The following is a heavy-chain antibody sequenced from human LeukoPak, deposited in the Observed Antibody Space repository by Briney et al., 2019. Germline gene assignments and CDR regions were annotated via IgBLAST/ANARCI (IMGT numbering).Heavy chain of an antibody. CDR1: GYTFTSYG. CDR3: ARTQCSSITCYLAY. CDR2: ISTYNGNK. V-gene: IGHV1-18*01. J-gene: IGHJ4*02. Sequence: ASVKVSCKASGYTFTSYGISWVRQAPGQGLEGMGWISTYNGNKKYSQKLQGRVTMTTDTSTTTAYMELTSLGSDDTAVYYCARTQCSSITCYLAYWGQGTLVTVSS. D-gene: IGHD2-2*01.